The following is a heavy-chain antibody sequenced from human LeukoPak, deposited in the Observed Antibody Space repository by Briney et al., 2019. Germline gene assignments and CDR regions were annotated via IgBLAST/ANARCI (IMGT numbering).Heavy chain of an antibody. V-gene: IGHV4-38-2*01. CDR3: ARGGIPNFDP. D-gene: IGHD2-2*02. CDR1: GYSISSGYY. Sequence: SETLSLTCAVSGYSISSGYYWGWIRPPPGKGLEWIGSIYHSGSTYYNPSLKSRVTISVDTSKNQFSLKLSSVAAADTAVYYCARGGIPNFDPWGQGTLVTVSS. J-gene: IGHJ5*02. CDR2: IYHSGST.